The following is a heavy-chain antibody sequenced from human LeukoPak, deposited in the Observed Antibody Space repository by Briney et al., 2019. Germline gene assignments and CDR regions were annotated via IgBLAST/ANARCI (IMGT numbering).Heavy chain of an antibody. V-gene: IGHV4-4*07. CDR1: GGSISSYY. Sequence: PSETLSLTCTVSGGSISSYYWSWIRQPAGKGLEWIGRVYSSGSTIYNPSLRSRLSLSLDTSKNQFSLKLSSVTAADTAVYYCARHDPDDSSGYYYYFDYWGQGTLVTVSS. J-gene: IGHJ4*02. CDR3: ARHDPDDSSGYYYYFDY. D-gene: IGHD3-22*01. CDR2: VYSSGST.